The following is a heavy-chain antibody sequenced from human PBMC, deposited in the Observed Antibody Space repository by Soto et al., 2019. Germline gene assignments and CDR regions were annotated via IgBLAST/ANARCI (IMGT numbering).Heavy chain of an antibody. J-gene: IGHJ4*02. CDR3: ARGRYGDY. V-gene: IGHV1-18*01. CDR2: ISAHNGNT. Sequence: QVHLVQSGAEVKKPGASVKVSCKASGYTFTSYGITWVRQAPGQGLEWRGWISAHNGNTDYAQKHQGRVIVTRGTYPTAAYMEVRSLGSDDTAVDYCARGRYGDYWGQGAQVTVSS. CDR1: GYTFTSYG. D-gene: IGHD1-1*01.